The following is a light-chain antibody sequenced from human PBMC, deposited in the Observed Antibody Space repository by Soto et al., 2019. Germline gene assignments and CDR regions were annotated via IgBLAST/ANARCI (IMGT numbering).Light chain of an antibody. V-gene: IGKV1-39*01. CDR3: QQTYSTPGT. CDR1: QSINKY. Sequence: DIQMTQSPSSLSASVGDRVTITCRASQSINKYLNWYQHKPGKAPTLLIYAASSLHSGVPTRFSGSGAGTYFTLTISSLQHEDFATYYCQQTYSTPGTFGRGTKVEIK. CDR2: AAS. J-gene: IGKJ1*01.